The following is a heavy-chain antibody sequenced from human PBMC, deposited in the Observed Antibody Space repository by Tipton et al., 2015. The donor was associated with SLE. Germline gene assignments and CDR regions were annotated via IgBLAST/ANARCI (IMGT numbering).Heavy chain of an antibody. J-gene: IGHJ4*02. CDR2: ISWNSGSI. Sequence: SLRLSCAASGFTFDDYAMHWVRQAPGKGLGWVSGISWNSGSIGYADSVKGRFTISRDNAKNSLYLQMNSLRAEDTALYYCAREGYSSGWYFDYWGQETLVTVSS. D-gene: IGHD6-19*01. V-gene: IGHV3-9*01. CDR1: GFTFDDYA. CDR3: AREGYSSGWYFDY.